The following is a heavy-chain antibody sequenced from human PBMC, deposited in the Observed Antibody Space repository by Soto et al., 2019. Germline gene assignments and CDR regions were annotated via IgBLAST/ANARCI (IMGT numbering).Heavy chain of an antibody. CDR2: IWYDGSSR. D-gene: IGHD2-2*01. Sequence: GGSLRLSCAASGFTFSNHAMHWVRQAPGEGLEWVAFIWYDGSSRYYADSVKGRFTISRDNPQNTLYLQMNSLRAEDTAVYYCARDSSSTGLYFDYWGQGTLVTVSS. V-gene: IGHV3-33*01. J-gene: IGHJ4*02. CDR3: ARDSSSTGLYFDY. CDR1: GFTFSNHA.